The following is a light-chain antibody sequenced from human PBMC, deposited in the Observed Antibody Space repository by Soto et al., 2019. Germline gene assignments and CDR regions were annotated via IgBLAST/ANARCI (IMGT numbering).Light chain of an antibody. CDR1: QSLNRNY. CDR3: QRYGLSPPFS. J-gene: IGKJ3*01. V-gene: IGKV3-20*01. CDR2: ATS. Sequence: EIVLTQSPGTLSLSPGERASLSCRASQSLNRNYVAWYQQKVGQAPRLLIYATSGKATGIHDRFRGSGSGTEFNLTIARLEPEDFAVYYCQRYGLSPPFSFGPGTKVEIK.